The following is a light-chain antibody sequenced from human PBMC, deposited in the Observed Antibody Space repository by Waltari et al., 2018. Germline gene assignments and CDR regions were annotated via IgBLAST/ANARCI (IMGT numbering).Light chain of an antibody. CDR2: GAS. CDR3: QQSGSSQT. J-gene: IGKJ2*01. Sequence: EIVLTQSPGTLSLSPGERATLSCTASQSVSSRYLALYQQKPGQAPRLLIYGASSRATGIPDRFSGSGSGTDFTLTISRLEPEDFAVYYCQQSGSSQTFGQGTKLDIK. CDR1: QSVSSRY. V-gene: IGKV3-20*01.